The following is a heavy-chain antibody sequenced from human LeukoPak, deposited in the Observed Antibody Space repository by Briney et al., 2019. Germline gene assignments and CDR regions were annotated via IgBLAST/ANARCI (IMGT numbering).Heavy chain of an antibody. D-gene: IGHD1-1*01. CDR2: IRYDGSNK. J-gene: IGHJ4*02. CDR1: GFTFSSYG. Sequence: PGGSLRLSCAASGFTFSSYGMHWVRQAPGKGLEWVAFIRYDGSNKYYADSVKGRFTISRDNSKNTLYLQMNSLRAEDTAVYYCARLETTPYYFDYWGQGTLVTVSS. V-gene: IGHV3-30*02. CDR3: ARLETTPYYFDY.